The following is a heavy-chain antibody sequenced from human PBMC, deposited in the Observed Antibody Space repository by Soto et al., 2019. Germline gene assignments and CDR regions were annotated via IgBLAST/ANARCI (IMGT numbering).Heavy chain of an antibody. Sequence: SETLSLTCTVSGGSISSYYWSWIRQPPGKGLEWIGYIYYSGSTNYNPSLKSRVTISVDTSKNQFSLKLSSVTAADTAVYYCARGWAYCSSTSCYPDYWGQGTLVTSPQ. D-gene: IGHD2-2*01. V-gene: IGHV4-59*01. CDR1: GGSISSYY. J-gene: IGHJ4*02. CDR3: ARGWAYCSSTSCYPDY. CDR2: IYYSGST.